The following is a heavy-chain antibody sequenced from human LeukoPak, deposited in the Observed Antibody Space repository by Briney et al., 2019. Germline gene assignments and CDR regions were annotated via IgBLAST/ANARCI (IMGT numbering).Heavy chain of an antibody. CDR3: AKDQAPLRYFDWLFDY. Sequence: GGALRLCCAASGFTFSSSAMRWVRQAPGKGLEWVSGIGGSGGSTYYADSVKGRSTISRDTSKNTLYLQMNSLRAEDTAVYYCAKDQAPLRYFDWLFDYWGQGTLVTVSS. CDR1: GFTFSSSA. D-gene: IGHD3-9*01. V-gene: IGHV3-23*01. CDR2: IGGSGGST. J-gene: IGHJ4*02.